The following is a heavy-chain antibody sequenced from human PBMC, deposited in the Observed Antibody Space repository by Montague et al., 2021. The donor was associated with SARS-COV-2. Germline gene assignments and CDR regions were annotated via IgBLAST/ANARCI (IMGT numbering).Heavy chain of an antibody. V-gene: IGHV2-70*01. CDR2: IYWDDDK. Sequence: PALVKPTQTLTLTCTFSGFSLSTSGMCVSWIRQPPGKALEWLALIYWDDDKCYSTSLKTRLTISKDTSKNQVVLTMTNTDPVDTATYYCTRRTYDSLTGYDDGMDDWGQGTMVTVSS. D-gene: IGHD3-9*01. CDR1: GFSLSTSGMC. J-gene: IGHJ6*02. CDR3: TRRTYDSLTGYDDGMDD.